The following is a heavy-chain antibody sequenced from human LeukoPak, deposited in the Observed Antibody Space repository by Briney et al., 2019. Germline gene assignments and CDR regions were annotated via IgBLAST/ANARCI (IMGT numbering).Heavy chain of an antibody. J-gene: IGHJ4*02. CDR2: IKQDRSEK. Sequence: PGGSLRLSCAASGFTFTNYWMSWVRQAPGKGLELVANIKQDRSEKYYVDSVKGRFTISRDNAKNSLYLQMNSLRAEDTAVYYCCYDSSVKGYWGQGTLVTVSS. CDR1: GFTFTNYW. V-gene: IGHV3-7*03. D-gene: IGHD3-22*01. CDR3: CYDSSVKGY.